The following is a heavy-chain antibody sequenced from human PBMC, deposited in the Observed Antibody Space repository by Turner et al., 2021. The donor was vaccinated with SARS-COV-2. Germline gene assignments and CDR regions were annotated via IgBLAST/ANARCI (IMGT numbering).Heavy chain of an antibody. V-gene: IGHV4-39*01. Sequence: LQLQESGTGMVKPSETLSLTCTVSGGSITKNYDYWGWIRQPPGKGLEWIGCIYYCGNTYYNPSLKSRVTISVDTSKSQFALKLSSVTAADTAVYYCARLPERYFFDYWGQGALVTVSS. CDR3: ARLPERYFFDY. J-gene: IGHJ4*02. CDR2: IYYCGNT. CDR1: GGSITKNYDY.